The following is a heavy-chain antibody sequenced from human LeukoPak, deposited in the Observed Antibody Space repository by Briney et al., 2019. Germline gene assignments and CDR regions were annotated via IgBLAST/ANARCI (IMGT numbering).Heavy chain of an antibody. V-gene: IGHV1-69*02. Sequence: GASVKVSCKASGGTFSSYTISWVRQAPGQGLEWMGRIIPILGIANYAQKLQGRVTITAGKSTSTAYMELSSLRSEDTAVYYCATRGEGVTYFYWGQGTLVTVSS. J-gene: IGHJ4*02. D-gene: IGHD2/OR15-2a*01. CDR1: GGTFSSYT. CDR3: ATRGEGVTYFY. CDR2: IIPILGIA.